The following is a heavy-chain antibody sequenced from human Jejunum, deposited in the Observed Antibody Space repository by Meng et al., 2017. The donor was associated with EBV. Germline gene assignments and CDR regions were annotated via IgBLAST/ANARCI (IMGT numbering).Heavy chain of an antibody. J-gene: IGHJ4*02. Sequence: QVHLVQSGAEVKKPGASVTVSCKASGYTFTNFGISWVRQAPGQGLEWVGWIGTYNGNTNYAQKLQDRLTVTTDTSTSTAYMELRGLRADDTAVYYCAIGYAAPGPLWGPLWGQGTLVTVSS. CDR1: GYTFTNFG. CDR3: AIGYAAPGPLWGPL. CDR2: IGTYNGNT. D-gene: IGHD7-27*01. V-gene: IGHV1-18*01.